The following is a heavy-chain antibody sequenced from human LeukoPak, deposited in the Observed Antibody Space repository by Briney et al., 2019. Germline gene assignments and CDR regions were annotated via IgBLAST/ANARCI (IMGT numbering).Heavy chain of an antibody. CDR3: ARGVGYSYGPRVLYGMDV. D-gene: IGHD5-18*01. Sequence: ASETLSLTCTVSGGSISSYYWSWIRQPPGKGLEWIGYIYYSGSTNYNPSLKSRVTISVDTSKNQFSLKLSSVTAADTAVYYCARGVGYSYGPRVLYGMDVWGQGTTVTVSS. CDR2: IYYSGST. J-gene: IGHJ6*02. CDR1: GGSISSYY. V-gene: IGHV4-59*01.